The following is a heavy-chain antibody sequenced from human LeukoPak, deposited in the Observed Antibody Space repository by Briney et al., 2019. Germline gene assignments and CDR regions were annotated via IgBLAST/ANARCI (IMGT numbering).Heavy chain of an antibody. D-gene: IGHD2-15*01. CDR3: ARGGQGYDAFDI. CDR1: GFTFSSYG. V-gene: IGHV3-21*01. Sequence: GGSLRLSCAASGFTFSSYGMHWVRQAPGKGLEWVSAISGSGGSTYYADSVKGRFTISRDNAKNSLYLQMNSLRAEDTAVYYCARGGQGYDAFDIWGQGTMVTVSS. CDR2: ISGSGGST. J-gene: IGHJ3*02.